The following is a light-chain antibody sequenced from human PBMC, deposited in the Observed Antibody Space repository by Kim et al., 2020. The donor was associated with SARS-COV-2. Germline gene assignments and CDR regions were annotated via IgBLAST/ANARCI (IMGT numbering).Light chain of an antibody. CDR1: QGIRHD. CDR2: GAS. Sequence: AIQMTQSPSSLSASVGDRVTITCRASQGIRHDLGWYQQKPGKAPKVLISGASTLQSGVPSRFSGSGSGTDFTLTISSLQPEDFATYYCLQDFKFPLTFGGGTKLEV. CDR3: LQDFKFPLT. V-gene: IGKV1-6*01. J-gene: IGKJ4*01.